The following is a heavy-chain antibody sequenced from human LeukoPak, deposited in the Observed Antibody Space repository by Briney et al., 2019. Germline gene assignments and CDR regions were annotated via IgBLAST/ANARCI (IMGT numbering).Heavy chain of an antibody. J-gene: IGHJ3*02. CDR3: SVALSGTRNALDI. Sequence: PGGSLRLSCAASGFTFSSYSMNWVRQVPGKGLVWVSRINNDGRTTNYADSVKGRFTISRDIAKNTLYLQMNSLGAGGTAVYYRSVALSGTRNALDIWGQGTMVTVSS. CDR1: GFTFSSYS. V-gene: IGHV3-74*01. D-gene: IGHD1-20*01. CDR2: INNDGRTT.